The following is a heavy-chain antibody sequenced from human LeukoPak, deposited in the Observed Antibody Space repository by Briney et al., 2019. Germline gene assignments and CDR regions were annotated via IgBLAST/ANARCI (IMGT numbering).Heavy chain of an antibody. V-gene: IGHV3-23*01. Sequence: GGSLRLSCAASGFTFSSYAMSWVRQAPGKGLEWVSGITGSGGSTYYAGSVKGRFTISRDNSKNTLYLQMNSLRAEDTAVYYCANGGSIAVATPLDYWGQGTLVTVSS. CDR3: ANGGSIAVATPLDY. CDR1: GFTFSSYA. CDR2: ITGSGGST. J-gene: IGHJ4*02. D-gene: IGHD6-19*01.